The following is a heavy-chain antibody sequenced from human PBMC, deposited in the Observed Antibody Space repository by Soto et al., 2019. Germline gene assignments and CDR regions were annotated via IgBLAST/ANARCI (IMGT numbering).Heavy chain of an antibody. J-gene: IGHJ4*02. V-gene: IGHV3-74*01. CDR2: INGDGSTT. D-gene: IGHD7-27*01. CDR1: GFTFINYW. CDR3: TRGGTSATYWGLFDY. Sequence: GGSLRLSCASSGFTFINYWTHWVRQAPGKGLVWVSRINGDGSTTTYADFVKGRFTISRDNAKNTLYLQMDSLGADDTAVYYCTRGGTSATYWGLFDYWGQGALVTVSS.